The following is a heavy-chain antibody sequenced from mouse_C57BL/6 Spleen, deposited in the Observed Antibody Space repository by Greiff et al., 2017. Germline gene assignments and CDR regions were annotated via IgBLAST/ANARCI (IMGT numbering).Heavy chain of an antibody. J-gene: IGHJ3*01. CDR3: AYFPFAY. CDR1: GYTFTSYW. V-gene: IGHV1-50*01. CDR2: IDPSNSYT. Sequence: VQLQQPGAELVKPGASVKLSCKASGYTFTSYWMQWVKQRPGQGLEWIGEIDPSNSYTNYNQKFKGKATLTVDTSSSTAYMQLRSLTAEDSAVYYCAYFPFAYWGQGTLVTVSA.